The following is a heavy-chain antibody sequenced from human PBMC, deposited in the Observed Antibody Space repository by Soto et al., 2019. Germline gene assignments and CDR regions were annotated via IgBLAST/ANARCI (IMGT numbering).Heavy chain of an antibody. D-gene: IGHD3-3*01. CDR1: GYTLTELS. J-gene: IGHJ3*02. CDR2: FDPEDGET. V-gene: IGHV1-24*01. Sequence: ASVKVSCKVSGYTLTELSMHWVRQAPGKGLEWMGGFDPEDGETIYAQKFQGRVTMTEDTSTDTAYMELSSLRSEDTAVYYCATWGLGVVIRSGAFDIWGQARMVTFSS. CDR3: ATWGLGVVIRSGAFDI.